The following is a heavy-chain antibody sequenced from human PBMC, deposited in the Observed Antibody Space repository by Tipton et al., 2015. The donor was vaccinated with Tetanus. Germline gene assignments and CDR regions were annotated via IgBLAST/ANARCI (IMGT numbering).Heavy chain of an antibody. V-gene: IGHV4-4*07. CDR1: SGSFSSSY. CDR3: ARSRSIFGVNVIIGI. J-gene: IGHJ4*02. D-gene: IGHD3-3*01. CDR2: IYGTGST. Sequence: GLVKPSETLSLICTVSSGSFSSSYWTWIRQAAGKGLQWIGRIYGTGSTNYSPSLKSRVTISLDTSKNQVSLNLSSVTAADTAVYYCARSRSIFGVNVIIGIWGQGTLATVSS.